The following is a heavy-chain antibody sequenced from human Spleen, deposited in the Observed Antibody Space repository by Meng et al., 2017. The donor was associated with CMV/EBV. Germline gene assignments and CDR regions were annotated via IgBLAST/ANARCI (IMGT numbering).Heavy chain of an antibody. CDR1: GTFSSYA. CDR3: ASTYCSSTSCYTGLDY. D-gene: IGHD2-2*02. V-gene: IGHV1-69*05. CDR2: IIPIFGTA. J-gene: IGHJ4*02. Sequence: GTFSSYAIGWVRQAPGQGLEWMGGIIPIFGTANYARKFQGRVTITTDESTDTAYMELSSLRSEDTAVYYCASTYCSSTSCYTGLDYWGQGTLVTVSS.